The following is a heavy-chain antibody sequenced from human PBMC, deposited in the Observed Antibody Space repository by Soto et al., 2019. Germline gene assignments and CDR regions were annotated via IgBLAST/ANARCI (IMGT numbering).Heavy chain of an antibody. CDR2: IYYSGST. D-gene: IGHD3-3*01. Sequence: PSETRSLTCTVSGGSISSGDYYWSWIRQPPGKGLEWIGYIYYSGSTYYNPSLKSRVTISVDTSKNQFSLKLSSVTAADTAVYYCARRMRGLRFLEWSSGGWFERWGEGNMVTVSS. J-gene: IGHJ5*01. CDR3: ARRMRGLRFLEWSSGGWFER. V-gene: IGHV4-30-4*01. CDR1: GGSISSGDYY.